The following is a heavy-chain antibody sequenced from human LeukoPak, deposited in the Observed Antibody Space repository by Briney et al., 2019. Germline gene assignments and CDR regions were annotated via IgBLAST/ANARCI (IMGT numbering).Heavy chain of an antibody. Sequence: GGSLRLSCAASGFTFSSYAMNWVRQAPGKGLEWVSYISSSGSTIYYADSVKGRVTISRDNAKNSLYLQMNSLRAEDTAVYYCARSWVISPANDYWGQGTLVTVSS. D-gene: IGHD1-26*01. J-gene: IGHJ4*02. V-gene: IGHV3-48*03. CDR1: GFTFSSYA. CDR3: ARSWVISPANDY. CDR2: ISSSGSTI.